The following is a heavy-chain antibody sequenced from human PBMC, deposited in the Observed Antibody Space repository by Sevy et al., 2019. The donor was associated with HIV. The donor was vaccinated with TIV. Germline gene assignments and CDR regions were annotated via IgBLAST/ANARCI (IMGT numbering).Heavy chain of an antibody. Sequence: SETLSLTCAVSGGSINSFFWSWIRQSPGKGLEWIGYVYDSGNSEYNPSLRSRVTISVDTSKKQFSLKLSSVTAADTGLYYCARGGGIYYDSRGFHPQYYFDSWGQGTLVTVSS. CDR1: GGSINSFF. CDR3: ARGGGIYYDSRGFHPQYYFDS. CDR2: VYDSGNS. J-gene: IGHJ4*02. D-gene: IGHD3-22*01. V-gene: IGHV4-59*01.